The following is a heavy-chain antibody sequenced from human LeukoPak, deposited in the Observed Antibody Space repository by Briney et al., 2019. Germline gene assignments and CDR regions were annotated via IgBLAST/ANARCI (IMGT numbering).Heavy chain of an antibody. CDR2: ISYDGSFN. CDR3: AGGYMGLPDY. J-gene: IGHJ4*02. CDR1: GFTFSTYG. D-gene: IGHD5-24*01. Sequence: PGGSLRLSCAASGFTFSTYGMHWVRQAPGKGLEWVAVISYDGSFNYYVDSVKGRFTISRDNSKNTLYLQMNSLRAEDTAVYYCAGGYMGLPDYWGQGTLVTVSS. V-gene: IGHV3-30*03.